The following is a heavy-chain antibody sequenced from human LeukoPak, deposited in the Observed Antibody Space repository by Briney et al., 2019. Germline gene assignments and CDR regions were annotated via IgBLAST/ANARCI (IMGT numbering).Heavy chain of an antibody. J-gene: IGHJ4*02. Sequence: SGPALVKPTQTLTLTCTFSGFSLSTSGMCVSWIRQPPGKALEWLARIDWDDDKYYSTYLKTRLTIAKDASKNHVVHTMTNMDPVDTATYYCARSYDSSGYLCGYWGQGTRVTVSS. CDR2: IDWDDDK. CDR1: GFSLSTSGMC. CDR3: ARSYDSSGYLCGY. D-gene: IGHD3-22*01. V-gene: IGHV2-70*11.